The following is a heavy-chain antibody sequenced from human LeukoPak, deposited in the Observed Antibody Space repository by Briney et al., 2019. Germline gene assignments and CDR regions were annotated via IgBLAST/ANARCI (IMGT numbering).Heavy chain of an antibody. D-gene: IGHD4-17*01. Sequence: GGTLRLSCAASGFTFSSHSMNWVHQAPGKGLEWVSSISSSSSYVYYADSVKGRFTIYRDNAKNSLYLQMNSLRAEDTAVYYCARVPDYGDYAFDYWGQGTLVTVSS. J-gene: IGHJ4*02. CDR1: GFTFSSHS. V-gene: IGHV3-21*01. CDR2: ISSSSSYV. CDR3: ARVPDYGDYAFDY.